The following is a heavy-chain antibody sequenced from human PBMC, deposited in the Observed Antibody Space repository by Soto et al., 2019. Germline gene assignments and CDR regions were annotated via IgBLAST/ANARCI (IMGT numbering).Heavy chain of an antibody. V-gene: IGHV1-18*01. CDR3: ARDDCSGGSCYRPLDY. D-gene: IGHD2-15*01. J-gene: IGHJ4*02. CDR2: ISGYNGNT. Sequence: ASVKVSCKASGYTFPSYGISWVRQAPGQGLEWMGWISGYNGNTNYAQMLQGRVTMTTDTSTSTAYMELRSLRSDDTAVYYCARDDCSGGSCYRPLDYCGQGTLVPVCS. CDR1: GYTFPSYG.